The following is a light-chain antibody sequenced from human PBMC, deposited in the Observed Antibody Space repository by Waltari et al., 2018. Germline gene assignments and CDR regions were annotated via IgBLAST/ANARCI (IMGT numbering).Light chain of an antibody. Sequence: QSALTQPRSVSGSPGQSVTISCTGTSRDVGGYNYVSWYQQYPGKAPKLMIYDVSERPSGVPDRFSGSKSGNTASLTISGLQAEDEADYYCCSYAGSYTFYVFGTGTKVTVL. CDR2: DVS. CDR3: CSYAGSYTFYV. J-gene: IGLJ1*01. CDR1: SRDVGGYNY. V-gene: IGLV2-11*01.